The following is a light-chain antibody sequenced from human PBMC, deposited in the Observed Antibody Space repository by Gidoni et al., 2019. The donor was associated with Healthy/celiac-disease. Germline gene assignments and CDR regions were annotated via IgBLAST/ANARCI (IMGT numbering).Light chain of an antibody. CDR1: QSVLYSSNNKNY. J-gene: IGKJ3*01. V-gene: IGKV4-1*01. CDR3: QQYYSTPRFT. CDR2: WAS. Sequence: DIVMTQSPDSLAVSLGAMATINCKSSQSVLYSSNNKNYLAWYQQKPGQPPKLLIYWASTRESGVPDRFSASGSGTDFTLTFISLQAEGVAVYYCQQYYSTPRFTFGPGTKVDIK.